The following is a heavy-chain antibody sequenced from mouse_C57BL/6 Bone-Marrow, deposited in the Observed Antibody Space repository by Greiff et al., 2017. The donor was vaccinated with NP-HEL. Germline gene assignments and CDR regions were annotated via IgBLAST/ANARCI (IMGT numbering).Heavy chain of an antibody. CDR1: GYSITSGYY. CDR3: ARGDD. CDR2: ISYDGSN. J-gene: IGHJ2*01. V-gene: IGHV3-6*01. Sequence: DVKLVESGPGLVKPSQSLSLTCSVTGYSITSGYYWNWIRQFPGNKLEWMGYISYDGSNNYNPSLKNRISITRDTSKNQFFLKLNSVTTEDTATYYCARGDDWGQGTTLTVSS.